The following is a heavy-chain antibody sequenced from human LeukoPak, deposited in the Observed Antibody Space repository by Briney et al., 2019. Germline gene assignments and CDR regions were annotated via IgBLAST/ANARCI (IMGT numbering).Heavy chain of an antibody. Sequence: PGGSLRLSCAASGFTFSNYWMHWVRQAPGKGLVWVSRINSNGINTSYADSVEGRFTISRDNAKNSLYLQMNSLRAEDTAVYYCAREALSMIVVVTYDSWGQGTLVTVSS. CDR3: AREALSMIVVVTYDS. J-gene: IGHJ4*02. V-gene: IGHV3-74*01. D-gene: IGHD3-22*01. CDR1: GFTFSNYW. CDR2: INSNGINT.